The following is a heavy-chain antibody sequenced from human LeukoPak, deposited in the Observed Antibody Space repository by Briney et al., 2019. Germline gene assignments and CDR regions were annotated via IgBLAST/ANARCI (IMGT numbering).Heavy chain of an antibody. CDR2: INPNSGGT. J-gene: IGHJ4*02. V-gene: IGHV1-2*06. Sequence: EASVKVSCKASGYTFTGYYMHWVRQAPGQGLEGMGRINPNSGGTNYAQKFQGRVTMTRDTSISTAYMELSRLRSDDTAVYYCAREVVSTPIAAGVVDYWGQGTLVTVSS. CDR1: GYTFTGYY. D-gene: IGHD6-13*01. CDR3: AREVVSTPIAAGVVDY.